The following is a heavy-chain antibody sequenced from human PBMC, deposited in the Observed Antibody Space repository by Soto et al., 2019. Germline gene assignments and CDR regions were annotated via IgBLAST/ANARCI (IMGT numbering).Heavy chain of an antibody. J-gene: IGHJ4*02. D-gene: IGHD6-13*01. V-gene: IGHV4-59*01. Sequence: SETLSLTCTVSVGSISSNYWTWIRQPPGKGLEWIGYVYNSGSTNYNPSLKSRVTISEDTSKSQFSLKVNSMTAADTAVYYCARYRREAVAGYTLDNWGQGILVTVSS. CDR1: VGSISSNY. CDR2: VYNSGST. CDR3: ARYRREAVAGYTLDN.